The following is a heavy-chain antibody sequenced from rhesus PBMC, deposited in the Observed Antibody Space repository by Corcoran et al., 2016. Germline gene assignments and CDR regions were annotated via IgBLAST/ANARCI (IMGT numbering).Heavy chain of an antibody. J-gene: IGHJ4*01. Sequence: QLQLQESGPGLVKPSETLSLTCAVSGGSISSNFWTWIRQPPGKGLEWIGRVTGSGGRTDSNPAHKSRLTISPDTSKTQFSLKLSSGTAADTAVYYCTLSFGSGWSPRWGQGVLVTVSS. D-gene: IGHD6S26*01. CDR2: VTGSGGRT. V-gene: IGHV4-173*01. CDR3: TLSFGSGWSPR. CDR1: GGSISSNF.